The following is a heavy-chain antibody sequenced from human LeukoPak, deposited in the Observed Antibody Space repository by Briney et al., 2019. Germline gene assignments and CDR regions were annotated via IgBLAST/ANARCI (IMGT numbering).Heavy chain of an antibody. J-gene: IGHJ4*02. CDR3: ARDRMDTGTYFDY. CDR1: GYTFTTYG. D-gene: IGHD5-18*01. Sequence: GASVKVSCWSSGYTFTTYGITWVRQAPGQGLEWMGWISTYNGNTNYAQKLQGRVTMTTDTSTSTAYMELRSLRSDDTAMYYCARDRMDTGTYFDYWGQGTLVTVSS. CDR2: ISTYNGNT. V-gene: IGHV1-18*01.